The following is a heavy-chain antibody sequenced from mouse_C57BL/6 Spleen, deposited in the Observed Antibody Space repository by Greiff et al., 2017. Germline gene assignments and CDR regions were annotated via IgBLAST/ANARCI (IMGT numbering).Heavy chain of an antibody. V-gene: IGHV7-3*01. CDR3: ARYATGFYAMDY. CDR1: GFTFTDYY. Sequence: EVKLVESGGGLVQPGGSLSLPCAASGFTFTDYYMSWVRQPPGKALEWLGFIRNKANGYTTEYSASVKGRFTISRDNSQSILYLQMNALRAEDSATYYCARYATGFYAMDYWGQGTSVTVSS. CDR2: IRNKANGYTT. J-gene: IGHJ4*01. D-gene: IGHD4-1*01.